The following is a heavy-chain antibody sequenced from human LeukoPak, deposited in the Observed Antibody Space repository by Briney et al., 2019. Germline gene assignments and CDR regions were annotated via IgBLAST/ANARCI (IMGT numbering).Heavy chain of an antibody. D-gene: IGHD3-10*01. CDR1: GFTFSSYW. J-gene: IGHJ6*04. CDR3: ARDLLWFGEVMDV. V-gene: IGHV3-7*01. Sequence: QPGGSLRLSCAASGFTFSSYWMSWVRQAPGKGLEWVANIKQDGSEKYYVDSVKGRFTISRDNAKNSLYLQMNSLRAGDTAVYYWARDLLWFGEVMDVWGKGTTVTVSS. CDR2: IKQDGSEK.